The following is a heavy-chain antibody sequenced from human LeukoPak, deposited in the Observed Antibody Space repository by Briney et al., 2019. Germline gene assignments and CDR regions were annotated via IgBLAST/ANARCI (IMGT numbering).Heavy chain of an antibody. CDR3: AREVYCTSTRCTDY. CDR1: GGSISSYD. D-gene: IGHD2-2*01. Sequence: SETLSLTCTVSGGSISSYDWSWIRQPPGKGLEWIGYIYYSGSTNYNPSLKSRVTISADTSKNQFSLKLSSVTAADTAVYYCAREVYCTSTRCTDYWGQGNLVTVSS. J-gene: IGHJ4*02. CDR2: IYYSGST. V-gene: IGHV4-59*01.